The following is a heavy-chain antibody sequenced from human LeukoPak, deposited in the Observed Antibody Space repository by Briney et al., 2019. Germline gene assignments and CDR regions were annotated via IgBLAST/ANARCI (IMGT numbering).Heavy chain of an antibody. D-gene: IGHD6-13*01. CDR1: GFTFSNAW. V-gene: IGHV3-23*01. J-gene: IGHJ6*03. CDR2: ISGSGGST. CDR3: AKEGQQLENYMDV. Sequence: GGSLRLSRAASGFTFSNAWMSWVRQAPGKGLEWVSAISGSGGSTYYADSVKGRFTISRDNSKNTLYLQMNSLRAEDTAVYYCAKEGQQLENYMDVWGKGTTVTVSS.